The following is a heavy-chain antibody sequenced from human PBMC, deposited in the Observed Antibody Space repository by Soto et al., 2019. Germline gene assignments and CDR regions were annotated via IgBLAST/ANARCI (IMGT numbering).Heavy chain of an antibody. CDR1: GGSISSGGYY. D-gene: IGHD6-13*01. CDR2: IYYSGST. CDR3: ARDTTGYSSSWTLWPNPPRSGDGMDV. J-gene: IGHJ6*02. Sequence: QVQLQESGPGLVKPSQTLSLTCTVSGGSISSGGYYWSWIRQHPGKGLEWIGYIYYSGSTYYNPSLKSRVTISVDTSKNQFSLKLSSVTAADTAVYYCARDTTGYSSSWTLWPNPPRSGDGMDVWGQGTTVTVSS. V-gene: IGHV4-31*03.